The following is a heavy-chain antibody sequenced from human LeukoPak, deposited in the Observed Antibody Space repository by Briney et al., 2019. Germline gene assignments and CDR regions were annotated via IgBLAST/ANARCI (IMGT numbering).Heavy chain of an antibody. D-gene: IGHD2-15*01. CDR3: ASSSGDVDY. CDR1: GFTFSSYG. V-gene: IGHV3-33*01. J-gene: IGHJ4*02. Sequence: PGGSLRLSCAVSGFTFSSYGMHWVRQAPGKGLEWVAVIWYDGSNKYCADSVEGRFTISRDNSKNTLYLQMNSLRAEDTAVYYCASSSGDVDYWGQGTLVTVSS. CDR2: IWYDGSNK.